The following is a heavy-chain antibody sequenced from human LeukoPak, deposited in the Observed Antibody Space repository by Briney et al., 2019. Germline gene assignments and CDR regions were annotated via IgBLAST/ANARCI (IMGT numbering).Heavy chain of an antibody. J-gene: IGHJ4*02. D-gene: IGHD3-22*01. V-gene: IGHV3-7*01. CDR1: GFSFSTYW. CDR2: IKQDGSEK. Sequence: GGSLRLSCAASGFSFSTYWMSWVRQAPGKRLEWMANIKQDGSEKYYVDSVKGRFTISRDNAKNSLFLQMNSLRAEDTAMYYCVRGKGYYEIRGQGTLVTVSS. CDR3: VRGKGYYEI.